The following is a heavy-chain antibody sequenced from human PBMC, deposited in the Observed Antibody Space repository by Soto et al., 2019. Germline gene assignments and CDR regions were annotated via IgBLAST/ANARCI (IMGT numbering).Heavy chain of an antibody. CDR1: GGSISSGGYY. Sequence: SETLSLTCTVSGGSISSGGYYWSWIRQHLGKGLEWIGYIYYSGSTYYNPSLKSRVTISVDTSRNQFSLKLSSVTAADTAVYYCARDASVPAAIRGAPYYYYCMDVWGQGTTVTVSS. CDR2: IYYSGST. CDR3: ARDASVPAAIRGAPYYYYCMDV. D-gene: IGHD2-2*01. J-gene: IGHJ6*02. V-gene: IGHV4-31*03.